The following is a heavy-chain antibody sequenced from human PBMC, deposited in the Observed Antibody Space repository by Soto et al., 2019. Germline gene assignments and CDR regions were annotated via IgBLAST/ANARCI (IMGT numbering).Heavy chain of an antibody. CDR2: IYWDDDK. J-gene: IGHJ5*02. CDR1: GFSLSTSGVG. CDR3: AHRTIQTHCSGGSCYSADRGIDP. D-gene: IGHD2-15*01. Sequence: QITLKESGPPLVKPTQTLTLTCTFSGFSLSTSGVGVGWIRQPPGKALEWLALIYWDDDKRYSPSLKSRLTITKDTSKNQVVLTMTNMDPVDTATYYCAHRTIQTHCSGGSCYSADRGIDPWGQGTLVTVSS. V-gene: IGHV2-5*02.